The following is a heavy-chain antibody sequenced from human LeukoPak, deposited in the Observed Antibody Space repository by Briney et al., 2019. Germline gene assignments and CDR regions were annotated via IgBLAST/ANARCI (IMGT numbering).Heavy chain of an antibody. J-gene: IGHJ4*02. CDR1: GFTFSTYA. Sequence: GGSLRLSCAASGFTFSTYAMHWVRQAPGKGLEWVAVISYDGSSKYYADSVKGRFTISRDNAKNTLYLQMNSLRVEDTAVYYCARDRGSTDFDYWGQGTLVTVSS. CDR3: ARDRGSTDFDY. CDR2: ISYDGSSK. D-gene: IGHD1-26*01. V-gene: IGHV3-30*04.